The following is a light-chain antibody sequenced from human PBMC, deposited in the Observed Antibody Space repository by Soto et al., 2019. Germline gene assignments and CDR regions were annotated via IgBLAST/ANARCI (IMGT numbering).Light chain of an antibody. CDR3: SSYAGSNKNV. Sequence: QSALTQPPSASGSPGQSVTISCTGTSSDVGGYDFVSWYQQHPGKAPKLMIYDVNKRPSGVPDRFSGSTSGNTASLTVSGLQAEDEADYYCSSYAGSNKNVFGTGTKVTVL. CDR1: SSDVGGYDF. V-gene: IGLV2-8*01. J-gene: IGLJ1*01. CDR2: DVN.